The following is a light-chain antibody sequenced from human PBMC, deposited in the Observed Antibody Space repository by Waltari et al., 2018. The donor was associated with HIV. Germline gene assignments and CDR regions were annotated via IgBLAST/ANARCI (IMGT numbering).Light chain of an antibody. Sequence: SSKLTQDPAVSVALGQTVRITCQGDRFEIYYASWFQQKPGQAPLLVIYGKNNRPSGIPDRFSGSFSGNTSSLTITGAQAEDEADYYCNSRDSSGTHPVLFGGGTRLSVL. CDR2: GKN. J-gene: IGLJ2*01. V-gene: IGLV3-19*01. CDR1: RFEIYY. CDR3: NSRDSSGTHPVL.